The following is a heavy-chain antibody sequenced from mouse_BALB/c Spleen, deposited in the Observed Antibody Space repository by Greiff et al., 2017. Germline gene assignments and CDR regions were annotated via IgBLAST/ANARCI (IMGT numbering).Heavy chain of an antibody. CDR3: ARAFYGNYAMDY. CDR1: GFSLTSYG. CDR2: IWAGGST. D-gene: IGHD2-1*01. Sequence: VKLQQSGPGLVAPSQSLSITCTVSGFSLTSYGVHWVRQPPGKGLEWLGVIWAGGSTNYNSALMSRLSISKDNSKSQVFLKMNSLQTDDTAMYYCARAFYGNYAMDYWGQGTSVTVSS. V-gene: IGHV2-9*02. J-gene: IGHJ4*01.